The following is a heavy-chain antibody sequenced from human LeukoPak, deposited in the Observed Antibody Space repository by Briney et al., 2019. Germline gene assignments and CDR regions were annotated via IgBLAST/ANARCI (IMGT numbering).Heavy chain of an antibody. CDR1: GSSVGSSDYY. D-gene: IGHD1-1*01. Sequence: SETLSLTCSVSGSSVGSSDYYWGWIRQTPGKRLEWIGNVYYSGSTYYNPSLTSRVTMSVDTSRNQYSLKLISVTAADTAVYYCARFGWHDVFDFWGQGALVTVSS. CDR3: ARFGWHDVFDF. J-gene: IGHJ4*02. V-gene: IGHV4-39*01. CDR2: VYYSGST.